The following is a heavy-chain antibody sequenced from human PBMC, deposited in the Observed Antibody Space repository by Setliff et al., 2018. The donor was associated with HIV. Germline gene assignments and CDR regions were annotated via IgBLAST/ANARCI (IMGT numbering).Heavy chain of an antibody. CDR2: INHSGLS. V-gene: IGHV4-34*01. D-gene: IGHD3-3*01. CDR1: GGSFSGHY. J-gene: IGHJ4*02. CDR3: ARGGGFWSGQLDY. Sequence: SETLSLTCAVYGGSFSGHYWTWIRQPPGKGLEWIGEINHSGLSNFNPSLKSRLSIPVDTPKNQFSLELTSVTATDTAVYYCARGGGFWSGQLDYWGQGTLVTVSS.